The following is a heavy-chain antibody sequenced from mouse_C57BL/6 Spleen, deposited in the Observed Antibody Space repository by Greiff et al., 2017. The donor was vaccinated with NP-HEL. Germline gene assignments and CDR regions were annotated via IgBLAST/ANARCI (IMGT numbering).Heavy chain of an antibody. V-gene: IGHV1-53*01. CDR1: GYTFTSYW. Sequence: QVQLQQPGTELVKPGASVKLSCKASGYTFTSYWMHWVKQRPGQGLEWIGNINPSNGGTNYNEKFKSKATLTVDKSSSTAYIQLSSLTSEDSAVYYCAREGVRREGYYFDYWGQGTTLTVSS. CDR3: AREGVRREGYYFDY. D-gene: IGHD2-14*01. CDR2: INPSNGGT. J-gene: IGHJ2*01.